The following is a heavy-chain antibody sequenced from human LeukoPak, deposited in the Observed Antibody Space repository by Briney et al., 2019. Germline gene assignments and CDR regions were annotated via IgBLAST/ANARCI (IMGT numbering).Heavy chain of an antibody. CDR2: INHSGST. V-gene: IGHV4-34*01. Sequence: SETLSLTCAVYGGSFSGYYWSWIRQPPGKGLEWIGEINHSGSTNYNPSLKSRVTISVDTSKNQFSLKLSSVTAADTAVYYCARGQGPVDAFDIWGQGTMVTVSS. CDR3: ARGQGPVDAFDI. D-gene: IGHD4-11*01. CDR1: GGSFSGYY. J-gene: IGHJ3*02.